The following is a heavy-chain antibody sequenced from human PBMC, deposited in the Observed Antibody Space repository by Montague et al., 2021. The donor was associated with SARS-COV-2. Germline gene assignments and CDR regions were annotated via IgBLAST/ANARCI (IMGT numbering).Heavy chain of an antibody. D-gene: IGHD5-18*01. CDR1: GGSFSGYY. CDR2: INHSGNT. CDR3: ARGRGIQLWFNYYHYMDV. V-gene: IGHV4-34*01. J-gene: IGHJ6*03. Sequence: SETLSLTCAVYGGSFSGYYWSWIRQPPGKGLEWIGEINHSGNTNYNPSLKSRVTISVDTSKNQFSLKLSSVTAADTAVYYCARGRGIQLWFNYYHYMDVWGKGTTVTVSS.